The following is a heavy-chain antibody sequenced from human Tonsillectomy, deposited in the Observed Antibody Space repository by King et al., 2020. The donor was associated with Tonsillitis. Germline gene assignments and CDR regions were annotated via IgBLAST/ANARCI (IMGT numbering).Heavy chain of an antibody. CDR1: GGSISSYY. J-gene: IGHJ3*02. V-gene: IGHV4-59*01. D-gene: IGHD3-9*01. CDR2: IYYSGST. CDR3: ARAGTYYYILTCYYPGAFDI. Sequence: VQLQESGPGLVKPSETLSLTCTVSGGSISSYYWSWIRQPPGKGLEWIGYIYYSGSTNYNPSLKSRVTISVDKSKNQFSLELSSVTAADTAVCYCARAGTYYYILTCYYPGAFDIWGQGTMVTVSS.